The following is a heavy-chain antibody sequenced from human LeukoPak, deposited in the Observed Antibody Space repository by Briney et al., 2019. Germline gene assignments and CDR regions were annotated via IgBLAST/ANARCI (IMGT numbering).Heavy chain of an antibody. J-gene: IGHJ4*02. CDR2: IYSGGST. V-gene: IGHV3-53*01. Sequence: GGSLRLSCEASGFTFSSYWMSWGRQAPGKGLEWVSVIYSGGSTYYADSVKGRFTISRENSKNTLYLQMNSLRAEDTAVYYCARDRGRYSSGYFDYWGQGTLVTVSS. CDR1: GFTFSSYW. CDR3: ARDRGRYSSGYFDY. D-gene: IGHD6-25*01.